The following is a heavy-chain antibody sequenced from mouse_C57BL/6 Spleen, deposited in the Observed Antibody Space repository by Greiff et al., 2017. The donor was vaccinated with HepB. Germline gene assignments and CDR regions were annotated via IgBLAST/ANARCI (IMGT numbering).Heavy chain of an antibody. CDR2: IRNKANGYTT. J-gene: IGHJ2*01. CDR3: ARSTGPYFDY. D-gene: IGHD4-1*02. V-gene: IGHV7-3*01. Sequence: EVKLVESGGGLVQPGGSLSLSCAASGFTFTDYYMSWVRQPPGKALEWLGFIRNKANGYTTEYSASVKGRFTISRDNSQSILYLQMNALRAEDSATYYCARSTGPYFDYWGQGTTLTVSS. CDR1: GFTFTDYY.